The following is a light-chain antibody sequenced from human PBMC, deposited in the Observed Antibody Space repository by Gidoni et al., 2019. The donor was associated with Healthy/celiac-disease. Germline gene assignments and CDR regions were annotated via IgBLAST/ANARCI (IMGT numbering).Light chain of an antibody. Sequence: DIQMTQSPSSLSASVGDRVTIPCRASQGISKDLGWYQQKPGKAPKRLIYAASSLQSGVPSRFSGSGSGTEFTLTISSLQPEDFATYYCLQHKSYPWTFGQGTKVEIK. CDR2: AAS. CDR3: LQHKSYPWT. V-gene: IGKV1-17*01. J-gene: IGKJ1*01. CDR1: QGISKD.